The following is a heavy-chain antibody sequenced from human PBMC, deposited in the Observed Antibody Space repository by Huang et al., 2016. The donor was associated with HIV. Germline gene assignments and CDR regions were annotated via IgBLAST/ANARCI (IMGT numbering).Heavy chain of an antibody. CDR3: TTDWIECDWVAVAGYFDY. CDR1: GFTFSNAW. Sequence: EVQLVESGGGLVKPGGSLRLSFAASGFTFSNAWMSWVRQARGKGLEWVGRNKSKTDGGTTDCAAPVKDRFTISRDDSKNTLYLQMNSLKTEDTAVYYCTTDWIECDWVAVAGYFDYWGQGTLVTVSS. J-gene: IGHJ4*02. D-gene: IGHD6-19*01. V-gene: IGHV3-15*01. CDR2: NKSKTDGGTT.